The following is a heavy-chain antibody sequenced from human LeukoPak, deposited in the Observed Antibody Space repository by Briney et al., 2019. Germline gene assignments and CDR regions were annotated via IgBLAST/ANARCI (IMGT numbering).Heavy chain of an antibody. CDR3: ARDIWLLGRDGYNYSDY. Sequence: ASVKVSCKASGYTFTSYYMHWVRQAPGQGLEWMGIINPSGGSTSYAQKFQGRVTMTRDTSTSTVYMELSSLRSEDTAVYYCARDIWLLGRDGYNYSDYWGQGTLLTVSS. D-gene: IGHD5-24*01. V-gene: IGHV1-46*03. CDR1: GYTFTSYY. CDR2: INPSGGST. J-gene: IGHJ4*02.